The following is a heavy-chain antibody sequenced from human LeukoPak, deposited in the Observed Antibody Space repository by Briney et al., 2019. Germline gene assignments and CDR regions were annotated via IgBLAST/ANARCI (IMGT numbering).Heavy chain of an antibody. D-gene: IGHD1-7*01. Sequence: GGSLRLSCAASGFTFSSYGTSWVRQAPGRGLEWVSYISSSGSTIYYADSVKGRFTISRDNAKNSLYLQMNSLRAEDTAVYYCARGTTNWVDPWGQGTLVTVSS. CDR1: GFTFSSYG. J-gene: IGHJ5*02. CDR2: ISSSGSTI. V-gene: IGHV3-48*04. CDR3: ARGTTNWVDP.